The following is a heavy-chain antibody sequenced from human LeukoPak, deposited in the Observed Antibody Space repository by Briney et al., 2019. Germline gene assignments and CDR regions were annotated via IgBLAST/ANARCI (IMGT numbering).Heavy chain of an antibody. V-gene: IGHV3-23*01. CDR1: GFTFSSYA. Sequence: GGSLRLSCAASGFTFSSYAMSWVRQAPGKGLEWVSAISGSGGSTYYADSVKGRFTISRDNSKNTLYLQMNSLRAEDTAVYYCAKGRGRLVLIQSDYMDVWGKGTTVTVSS. D-gene: IGHD6-19*01. CDR2: ISGSGGST. J-gene: IGHJ6*03. CDR3: AKGRGRLVLIQSDYMDV.